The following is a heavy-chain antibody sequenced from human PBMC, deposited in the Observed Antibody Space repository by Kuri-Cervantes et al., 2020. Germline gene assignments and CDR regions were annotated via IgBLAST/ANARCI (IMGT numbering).Heavy chain of an antibody. Sequence: SETLSLTCTVSGGSISSGGYYWSWIRQHPGKGLEWIGYIYYSGSTYYNPSLKSRVTISVDTSKNQFSLKLSYVTAADTAVYYCAREGFLSGYCSGGSCYTLGGYGMDVWGQGTTVTVSS. CDR1: GGSISSGGYY. D-gene: IGHD2-15*01. J-gene: IGHJ6*02. CDR3: AREGFLSGYCSGGSCYTLGGYGMDV. CDR2: IYYSGST. V-gene: IGHV4-31*03.